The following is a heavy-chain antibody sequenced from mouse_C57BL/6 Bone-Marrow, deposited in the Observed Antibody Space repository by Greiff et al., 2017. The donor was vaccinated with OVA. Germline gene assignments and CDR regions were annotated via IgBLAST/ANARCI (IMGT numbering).Heavy chain of an antibody. Sequence: VQLQQSGPELVKPGDSVKISCKASGYTFTDYYMNWVKQSHGKSLEWIGDINPNNGGTSYNQKFKGKATLTVDKSSSTAYMELRSLTSEDSAVYYCARASTTVVTVYYFDYWGQGTTLTVSS. V-gene: IGHV1-26*01. CDR3: ARASTTVVTVYYFDY. D-gene: IGHD1-1*01. J-gene: IGHJ2*01. CDR2: INPNNGGT. CDR1: GYTFTDYY.